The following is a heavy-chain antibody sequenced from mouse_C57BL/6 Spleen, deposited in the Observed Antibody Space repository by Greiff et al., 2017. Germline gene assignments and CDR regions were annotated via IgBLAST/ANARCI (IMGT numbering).Heavy chain of an antibody. V-gene: IGHV5-17*01. CDR1: GFTFSDYG. D-gene: IGHD2-4*01. CDR3: ARRGMYDYDRGVYAMDY. CDR2: ISSGSSTI. J-gene: IGHJ4*01. Sequence: EVQVVESGGGLVKPGGSLKLSCAASGFTFSDYGMHWVRQAPEKGLEWVAYISSGSSTIYYADTVKGRFTISRDHAKNTLFLQMTSLRSEDTAMYYCARRGMYDYDRGVYAMDYWGQGTSVTVSS.